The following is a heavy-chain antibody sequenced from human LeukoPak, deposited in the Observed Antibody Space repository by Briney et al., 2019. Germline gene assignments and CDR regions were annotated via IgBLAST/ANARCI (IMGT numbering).Heavy chain of an antibody. CDR1: GYTFTAHY. D-gene: IGHD6-6*01. Sequence: ASVKVSCKASGYTFTAHYMHWVRQAPGQGLEWMGRINPSSGDTEYGQRFQGRVTLTRDTSSGTANMELRRLRSDDTAVYYCARRPPSVNSSSSAVQFWGQGTLVTVSS. CDR2: INPSSGDT. V-gene: IGHV1-2*06. J-gene: IGHJ4*02. CDR3: ARRPPSVNSSSSAVQF.